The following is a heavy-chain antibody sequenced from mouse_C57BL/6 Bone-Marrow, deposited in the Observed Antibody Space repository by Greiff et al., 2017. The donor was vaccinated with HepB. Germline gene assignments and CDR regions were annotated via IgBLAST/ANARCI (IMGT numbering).Heavy chain of an antibody. CDR2: IYPGSGNT. Sequence: VQGVESGAELVRPGASVKLSCKASGYTFTDYYINWVKQRPGQGLEWIARIYPGSGNTYYNEKFKGKATLTADKSSSTAYMQLSSLTSEDSAVYFCAREDISGYGDYWGQGTTLPVSS. V-gene: IGHV1-76*01. CDR3: AREDISGYGDY. CDR1: GYTFTDYY. D-gene: IGHD3-2*02. J-gene: IGHJ2*01.